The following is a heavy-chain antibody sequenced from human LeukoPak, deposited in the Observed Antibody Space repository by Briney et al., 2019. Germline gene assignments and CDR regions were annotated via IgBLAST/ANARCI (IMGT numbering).Heavy chain of an antibody. CDR1: GGSISSSSYY. J-gene: IGHJ4*02. CDR3: ARQSAVAGNFDY. D-gene: IGHD6-19*01. Sequence: KPSETLSLTCTVSGGSISSSSYYWGWIRQPPGKGLEWIGSIYYSGSTYYNPSLKSRVTISVDTSKNQFSLKLSSVTAADTAAYYCARQSAVAGNFDYWGQGTLVTVSS. CDR2: IYYSGST. V-gene: IGHV4-39*01.